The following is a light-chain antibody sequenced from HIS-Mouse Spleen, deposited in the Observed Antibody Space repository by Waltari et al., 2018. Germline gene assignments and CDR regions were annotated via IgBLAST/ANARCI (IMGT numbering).Light chain of an antibody. V-gene: IGLV6-57*02. CDR2: EDN. CDR1: SGSIASNY. J-gene: IGLJ2*01. CDR3: QSYDSSNQV. Sequence: SVSESPGKTVTISCTGSSGSIASNYVQWYQQRPGSAPTTVIYEDNQRPSGVPDRFSGSIDSSSNSASLTISGLKTEDEADYYCQSYDSSNQVFGGGTKLTVL.